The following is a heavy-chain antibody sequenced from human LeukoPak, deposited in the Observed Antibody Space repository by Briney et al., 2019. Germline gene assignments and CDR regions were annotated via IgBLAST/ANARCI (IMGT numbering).Heavy chain of an antibody. V-gene: IGHV1-69*13. J-gene: IGHJ6*02. D-gene: IGHD3-9*01. Sequence: GASVKVSCKASGFTFTSYGISWVRQAPGQGLEWMGGIIPILGTANYAQKFQGRVTITADESTSTAYMELSSLRSEDTAVYYCARGITISLYYYGMDVWGQGTTVTVSS. CDR1: GFTFTSYG. CDR2: IIPILGTA. CDR3: ARGITISLYYYGMDV.